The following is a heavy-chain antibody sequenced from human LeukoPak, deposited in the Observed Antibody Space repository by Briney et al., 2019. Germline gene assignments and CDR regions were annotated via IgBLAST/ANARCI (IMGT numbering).Heavy chain of an antibody. V-gene: IGHV4-59*01. CDR1: GGSISSYY. D-gene: IGHD3-10*01. CDR2: IYYSGST. CDR3: ARDQMVRGVITSGYYYYYYMDV. J-gene: IGHJ6*03. Sequence: SETLSLTCTVSGGSISSYYCSWIRQPPGKGLEWIGYIYYSGSTNYNPSLKSRVTISVDTSKNQFSLKLSSVTAADTAVYYCARDQMVRGVITSGYYYYYYMDVWGKGATVTVSS.